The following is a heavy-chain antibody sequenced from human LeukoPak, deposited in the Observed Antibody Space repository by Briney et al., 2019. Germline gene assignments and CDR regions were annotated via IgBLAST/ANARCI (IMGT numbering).Heavy chain of an antibody. J-gene: IGHJ3*02. CDR1: GFTFSFYG. CDR2: IWSHGNEK. V-gene: IGHV3-33*01. CDR3: ARWGISAAHDAFDM. D-gene: IGHD6-13*01. Sequence: PGRSLRLSCAASGFTFSFYGMHWVRQAPGKGLKWVAVIWSHGNEKYYADCVEGRFTVSRDNSKNTLYLQMNSLRDEDTAVYYCARWGISAAHDAFDMWGQGTMVTVSS.